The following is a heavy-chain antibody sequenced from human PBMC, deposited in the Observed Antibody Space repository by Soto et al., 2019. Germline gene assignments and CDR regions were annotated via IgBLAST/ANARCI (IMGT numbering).Heavy chain of an antibody. D-gene: IGHD5-12*01. CDR2: MNPNSGDT. Sequence: ASVKVSCKASGDTFTSYDINWVRQATGQGPEWMGWMNPNSGDTHYAQTFQGRVTMTRNTSMSTAYMELSSLRSEDTAVYYCAAGGGLPRYYWGQGTLVTVSS. V-gene: IGHV1-8*01. J-gene: IGHJ4*02. CDR1: GDTFTSYD. CDR3: AAGGGLPRYY.